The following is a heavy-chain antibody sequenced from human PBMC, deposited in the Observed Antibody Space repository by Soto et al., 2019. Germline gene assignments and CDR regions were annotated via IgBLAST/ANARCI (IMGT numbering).Heavy chain of an antibody. J-gene: IGHJ5*02. D-gene: IGHD6-19*01. CDR1: GGSINSSSYF. CDR3: ARHYSSGSRNWFDP. V-gene: IGHV4-39*01. Sequence: LSLTCSVAGGSINSSSYFWGWFRHPPGKGLEWIGSIYYSGSTYYNPSLRSRVTISVDTSKNQFSLKLSSVTAADTAVFYCARHYSSGSRNWFDPWGQGTLVTVSS. CDR2: IYYSGST.